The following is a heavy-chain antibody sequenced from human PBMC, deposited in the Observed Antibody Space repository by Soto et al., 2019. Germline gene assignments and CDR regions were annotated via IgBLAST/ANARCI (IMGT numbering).Heavy chain of an antibody. D-gene: IGHD3-10*01. J-gene: IGHJ2*01. CDR3: ARAGVGISAYWHFDL. Sequence: QVQLVESGGGVVQPGRSLRLSCAASGFSFSFYAMHWVRQAPGKGLEWVAVISYDGDNRYYADSVKGRFTVSRDNSKNTLYLQMNSLKSEDTAVYYCARAGVGISAYWHFDLWGRGTLVTVSS. V-gene: IGHV3-30-3*01. CDR2: ISYDGDNR. CDR1: GFSFSFYA.